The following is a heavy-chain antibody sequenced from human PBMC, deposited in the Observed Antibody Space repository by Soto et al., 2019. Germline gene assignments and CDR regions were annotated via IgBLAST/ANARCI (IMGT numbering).Heavy chain of an antibody. CDR3: ARVPEYCSGGSCYFRFDP. CDR2: ISSSSSYT. J-gene: IGHJ5*02. D-gene: IGHD2-15*01. Sequence: GGSLRLSCAASGFTFSDYYMSWIRQAPGKGLEWVSYISSSSSYTNYADSVKGRFTISRDNAKNLLYLQMNSLRAEDTAVYYCARVPEYCSGGSCYFRFDPWGQGTLVTVSS. V-gene: IGHV3-11*06. CDR1: GFTFSDYY.